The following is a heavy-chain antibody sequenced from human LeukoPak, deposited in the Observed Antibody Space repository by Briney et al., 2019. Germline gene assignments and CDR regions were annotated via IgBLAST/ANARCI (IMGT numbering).Heavy chain of an antibody. V-gene: IGHV1-69*05. CDR1: GGTFSSYA. CDR3: AYGDYVGGFDY. J-gene: IGHJ4*02. Sequence: GSSVKVSCKASGGTFSSYAISWVRQAPGQGLEWMGGIIPIFGTANYAQKFQGRVTITTDESTSTAYMELSSLRTEDTAVYYCAYGDYVGGFDYWGQGTLVTVSS. CDR2: IIPIFGTA. D-gene: IGHD4-17*01.